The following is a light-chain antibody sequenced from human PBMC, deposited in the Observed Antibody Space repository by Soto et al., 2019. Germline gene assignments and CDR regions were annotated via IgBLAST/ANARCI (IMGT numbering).Light chain of an antibody. CDR3: HQYYSALT. V-gene: IGKV4-1*01. Sequence: DIVMTQSPGSPAVSLGERATINCKSSHSFIYGSKNQNSLAWCQHKPGRPPKLLIYWASTRESGVPDRFSGSGSGTDFTPTVSSLQAEDVAVSYCHQYYSALTFGPGTKVDIK. J-gene: IGKJ3*01. CDR2: WAS. CDR1: HSFIYGSKNQNS.